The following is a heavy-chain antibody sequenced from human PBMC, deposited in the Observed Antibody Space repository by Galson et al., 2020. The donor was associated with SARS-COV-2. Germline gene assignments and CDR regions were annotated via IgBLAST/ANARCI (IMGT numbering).Heavy chain of an antibody. CDR1: GFTFSSYS. J-gene: IGHJ4*02. V-gene: IGHV3-48*04. CDR3: ARDRYSGWLLVLFDY. CDR2: ISSSSSTI. D-gene: IGHD6-19*01. Sequence: GGSLRLSCAASGFTFSSYSMNWVRQAPGKGLEWVSYISSSSSTIYYADSVKGRFTISRDNAKNSLYLQMNSLRAEDTAVYYCARDRYSGWLLVLFDYWGQGTLVTVSS.